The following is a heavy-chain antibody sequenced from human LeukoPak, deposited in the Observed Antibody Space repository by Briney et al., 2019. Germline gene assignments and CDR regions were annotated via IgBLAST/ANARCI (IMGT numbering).Heavy chain of an antibody. V-gene: IGHV3-66*01. Sequence: PGGSLRLSCAASGFTVSSNYMSWVRQAPGKGLEWVSLIYTGGSTYYADSVKGRFIISRDNAKDSLYLQMNSLRVEDTAVYYCLRGDRRDYWGQGTLVTVSS. CDR1: GFTVSSNY. J-gene: IGHJ4*02. CDR2: IYTGGST. CDR3: LRGDRRDY.